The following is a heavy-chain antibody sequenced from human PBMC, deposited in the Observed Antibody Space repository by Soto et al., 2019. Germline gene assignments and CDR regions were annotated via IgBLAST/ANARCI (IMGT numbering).Heavy chain of an antibody. CDR3: ARGRGVVIPAGTPDAFDV. V-gene: IGHV1-18*01. CDR2: ISAFNDYT. J-gene: IGHJ3*01. CDR1: GYTFNKYG. D-gene: IGHD2-21*01. Sequence: GAAVNVSCKAAGYTFNKYGFNWVRQAAGQGLEWMGRISAFNDYTNLAHKFQGRVTLTTAASTNTAYMELQILRSADTAMYYCARGRGVVIPAGTPDAFDVWGQGTKVTVS.